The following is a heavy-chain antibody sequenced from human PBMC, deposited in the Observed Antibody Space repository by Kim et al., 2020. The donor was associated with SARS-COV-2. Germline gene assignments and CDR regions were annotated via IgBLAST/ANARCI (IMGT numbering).Heavy chain of an antibody. CDR2: ISNDGSSI. D-gene: IGHD2-2*01. V-gene: IGHV3-33*08. CDR3: VREFVVQAAPGFYYYGMDV. CDR1: GFTFSSYC. J-gene: IGHJ6*02. Sequence: GGSLRLSCAASGFTFSSYCMHWVRQAPGKGLEWVARISNDGSSIYYADSVKGRFTISRDNAKNTLYLQMNSLRAEDTAVYYCVREFVVQAAPGFYYYGMDVWGQGTTVTVSS.